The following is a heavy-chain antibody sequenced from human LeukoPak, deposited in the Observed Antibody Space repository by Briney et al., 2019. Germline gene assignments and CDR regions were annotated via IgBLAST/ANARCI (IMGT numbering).Heavy chain of an antibody. D-gene: IGHD3-9*01. CDR2: ISGSGDST. CDR3: AKAEGYDILTGLDY. CDR1: GFTFTNYA. Sequence: GGSLRLSCAASGFTFTNYAVSWVRQAPGKGLEWVSSISGSGDSTYYADSVKGRFTFSRDNSKNTLYLQMNSLRTEDTAVYYCAKAEGYDILTGLDYWGQGTLVTVSS. V-gene: IGHV3-23*01. J-gene: IGHJ4*02.